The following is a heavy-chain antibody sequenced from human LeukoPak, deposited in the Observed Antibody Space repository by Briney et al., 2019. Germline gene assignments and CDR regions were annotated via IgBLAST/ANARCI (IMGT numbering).Heavy chain of an antibody. D-gene: IGHD1-7*01. V-gene: IGHV3-23*01. J-gene: IGHJ4*02. CDR1: GFTFSDFW. CDR3: AKARTGTMGVFDY. Sequence: GGSLRLSCVGSGFTFSDFWMSWVRQAPGKGLGWVSAISGSGGSTYYADSVKGRFTISRDNSKNTLYLQMNSLRAEDTAVYYCAKARTGTMGVFDYWGQGTLVTVSS. CDR2: ISGSGGST.